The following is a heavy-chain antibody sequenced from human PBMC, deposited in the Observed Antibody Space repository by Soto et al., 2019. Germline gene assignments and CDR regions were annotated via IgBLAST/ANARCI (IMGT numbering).Heavy chain of an antibody. CDR1: GFTFSRHG. CDR3: ARDDEYPDNGFDY. J-gene: IGHJ4*02. D-gene: IGHD2-2*01. Sequence: QVQLVESGGGVVQPGTSLRLSCAASGFTFSRHGMHWVRQTPGKGLEWLAVILNDASGHWYADSVKGRFTISRDNFENTLYLQMNGLSLEDTAMYYCARDDEYPDNGFDYWGQGTLVTVSS. V-gene: IGHV3-33*01. CDR2: ILNDASGH.